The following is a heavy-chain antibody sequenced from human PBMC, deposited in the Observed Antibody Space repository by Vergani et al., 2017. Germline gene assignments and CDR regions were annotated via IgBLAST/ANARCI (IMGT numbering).Heavy chain of an antibody. V-gene: IGHV1-46*03. Sequence: QVQLVQSGAEVKKPGASVKVSCKASGYTFTSYYMHWVRQAPAQGLEWMGIINPSGGSTSYAQKFQGRVTMTRDTSTSTVYMELSSLRSEDTAVYYCATAPPYYDFWSGYRGDYYYYMDVWGKGTTVTVSS. D-gene: IGHD3-3*01. CDR3: ATAPPYYDFWSGYRGDYYYYMDV. J-gene: IGHJ6*03. CDR1: GYTFTSYY. CDR2: INPSGGST.